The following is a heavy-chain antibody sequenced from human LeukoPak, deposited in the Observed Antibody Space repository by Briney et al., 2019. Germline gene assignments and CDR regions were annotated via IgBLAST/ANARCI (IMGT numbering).Heavy chain of an antibody. CDR3: ARDPRCSSMSCYRSSFYGMEV. D-gene: IGHD2-2*01. Sequence: PGGSLRLSCAASGFTFSSYEMNWVRQAPGKGLEWVSYISSSGSSIYYADSVKGRFTISRDNAKNSLYLQMNSLRAEDTAVYYCARDPRCSSMSCYRSSFYGMEVWGQGTTVTVSS. V-gene: IGHV3-48*03. CDR2: ISSSGSSI. J-gene: IGHJ6*02. CDR1: GFTFSSYE.